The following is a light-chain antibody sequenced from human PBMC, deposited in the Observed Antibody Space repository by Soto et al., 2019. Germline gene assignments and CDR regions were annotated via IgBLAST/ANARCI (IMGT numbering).Light chain of an antibody. J-gene: IGKJ1*01. CDR2: GAS. CDR1: PSVSNS. V-gene: IGKV3-20*01. CDR3: HQYGSSPWT. Sequence: ESVLTQSPATLSLSPGERATLSCRASPSVSNSLAWYQHKPGQAPRLLFFGASNRATGIPDRFSGSGSGTDFTLTISRVEPEDFAVYYCHQYGSSPWTLGQGTKVDIK.